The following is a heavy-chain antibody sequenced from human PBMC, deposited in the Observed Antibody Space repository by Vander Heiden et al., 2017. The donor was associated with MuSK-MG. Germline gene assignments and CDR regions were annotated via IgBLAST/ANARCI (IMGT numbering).Heavy chain of an antibody. J-gene: IGHJ1*01. CDR1: GFTFDDYA. V-gene: IGHV3-43D*03. CDR3: AKDSETGAGKVGYFQH. CDR2: ISWDGGSN. Sequence: EVQLVVSGGVVVQPGGSLSPSCAASGFTFDDYAMHWVRQAPGKGLEWVSLISWDGGSNYYADSVKGRFTISRDNSKNSRDLKMNSLRAEETALYYCAKDSETGAGKVGYFQHWGQGTMVTVCS. D-gene: IGHD6-19*01.